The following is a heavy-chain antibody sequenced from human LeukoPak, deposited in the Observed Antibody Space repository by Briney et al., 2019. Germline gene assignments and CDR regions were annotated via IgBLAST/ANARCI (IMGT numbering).Heavy chain of an antibody. D-gene: IGHD3-22*01. CDR1: GGSFSGYY. Sequence: SETLSLTCAVYGGSFSGYYWSWIRQPPGKGLEWIGDINHSGSTNYNPSLKSRVTISVDTSKNQFSLKLSSVTAADTAVYYCASRYDPSYYDSSGYYFLGQGTLVTVSS. CDR2: INHSGST. J-gene: IGHJ4*02. CDR3: ASRYDPSYYDSSGYYF. V-gene: IGHV4-34*01.